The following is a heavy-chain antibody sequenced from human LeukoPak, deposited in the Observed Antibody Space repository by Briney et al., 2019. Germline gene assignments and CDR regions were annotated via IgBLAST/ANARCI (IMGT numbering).Heavy chain of an antibody. CDR3: ARGLQYQLLKALGYYYMDV. CDR1: GGTFSSHP. D-gene: IGHD2-2*01. J-gene: IGHJ6*03. Sequence: ASVKVSRKASGGTFSSHPIAWVRQAPGQGPEWMGGIIPISGTANYAQKFQGRVAITTDDSTSTAYMELSSLTSDDTAVYYCARGLQYQLLKALGYYYMDVWGEGTTVTVSS. V-gene: IGHV1-69*05. CDR2: IIPISGTA.